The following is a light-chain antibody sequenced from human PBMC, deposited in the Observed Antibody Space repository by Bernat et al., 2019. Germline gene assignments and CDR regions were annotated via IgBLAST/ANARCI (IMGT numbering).Light chain of an antibody. CDR2: AVS. Sequence: DIQLTQSPSSLSASAGDRVTIACRASQNINIYLNWYQHKPGKAPNLLIYAVSNLQNGVPSRFSGSGSGTDFTLTISSLQPEDLATYYCQQYDRYPLTFGGGTKVEVK. CDR1: QNINIY. CDR3: QQYDRYPLT. V-gene: IGKV1-16*01. J-gene: IGKJ4*01.